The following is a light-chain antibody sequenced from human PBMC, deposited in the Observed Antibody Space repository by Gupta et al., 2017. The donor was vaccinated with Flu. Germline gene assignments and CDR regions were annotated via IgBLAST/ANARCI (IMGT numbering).Light chain of an antibody. CDR3: QQRSSWPSWT. CDR2: DAS. Sequence: EIVLPTSPGTLSVSPGERATLSCRASQSLSTYLAWYQQKPSQAPRLLIFDASNRAPGVPARFIGSGSGTDFTLTIGSLEPEDFAVYYCQQRSSWPSWTFGQGTTVEI. CDR1: QSLSTY. J-gene: IGKJ1*01. V-gene: IGKV3-11*01.